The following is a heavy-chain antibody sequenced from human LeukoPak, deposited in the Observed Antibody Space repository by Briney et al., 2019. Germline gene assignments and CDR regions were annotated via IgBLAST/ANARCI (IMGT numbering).Heavy chain of an antibody. CDR1: GFTFSSYS. CDR2: ISSSSSTI. J-gene: IGHJ4*02. Sequence: HPGGSLRLSCAASGFTFSSYSMNWVRQAPGKGLEWVSYISSSSSTIYYADSVKGRFTISRDNAKNSLYLQMNSLRAEDTAVYYCARPTPVSTIFEYYFDFWGQGTLVTVSS. V-gene: IGHV3-48*01. D-gene: IGHD4-11*01. CDR3: ARPTPVSTIFEYYFDF.